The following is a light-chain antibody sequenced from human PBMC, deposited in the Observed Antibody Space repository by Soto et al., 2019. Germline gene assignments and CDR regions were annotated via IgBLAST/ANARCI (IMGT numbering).Light chain of an antibody. CDR2: GAS. Sequence: VLTQSTGTLSLSPGERATLSCRASQSVSSSYLAWYQHKPGQSPRILIYGASSRATGIPDRFSGSGSGTDFTLTISRLETEDFAVYYCQQFGSSFTFGPGTKVDIK. CDR1: QSVSSSY. V-gene: IGKV3-20*01. CDR3: QQFGSSFT. J-gene: IGKJ3*01.